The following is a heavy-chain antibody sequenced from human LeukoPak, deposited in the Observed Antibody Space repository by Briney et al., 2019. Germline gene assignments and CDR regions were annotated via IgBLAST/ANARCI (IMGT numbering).Heavy chain of an antibody. CDR3: ARASQYYDFWSGIYYFDY. CDR2: IKKDGSEK. D-gene: IGHD3-3*01. V-gene: IGHV3-7*01. CDR1: GFTFSSYW. J-gene: IGHJ4*02. Sequence: PGGSLRLSCAASGFTFSSYWMSWVRQAPGKGLEWVANIKKDGSEKYYVDSVKGRFTISRDNAKNSLYLQMNSLRAEDTAVYYCARASQYYDFWSGIYYFDYWGQGTLVTVSS.